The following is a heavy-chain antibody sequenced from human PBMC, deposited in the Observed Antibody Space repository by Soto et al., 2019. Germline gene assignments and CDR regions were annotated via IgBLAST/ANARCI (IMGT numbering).Heavy chain of an antibody. CDR3: AREEDTAMVSPASEGMDV. CDR2: INPSGGST. Sequence: ASVKVSCKASGYTFTSYYMHWVRQAPGQGLECMGIINPSGGSTSYAQKFQGRVTMTRDTSISTAYMELSSLRSDDTAVYYCAREEDTAMVSPASEGMDVWGQGTTVTVSS. CDR1: GYTFTSYY. J-gene: IGHJ6*02. D-gene: IGHD5-18*01. V-gene: IGHV1-46*01.